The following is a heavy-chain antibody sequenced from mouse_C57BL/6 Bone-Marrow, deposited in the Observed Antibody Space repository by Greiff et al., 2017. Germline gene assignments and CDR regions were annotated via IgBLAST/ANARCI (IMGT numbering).Heavy chain of an antibody. J-gene: IGHJ4*01. V-gene: IGHV1-82*01. D-gene: IGHD4-1*01. CDR3: AREKINWAMDY. CDR2: IYPGDGDT. CDR1: GYAFSSSW. Sequence: VQGVESGPELVKPGASVKISCKASGYAFSSSWMNWVKQRPGKGLEWIGRIYPGDGDTNYNGKFKGKATLTADKSSSTAYMQLSSLTSEDSAVYFCAREKINWAMDYWGQGTSVTVSS.